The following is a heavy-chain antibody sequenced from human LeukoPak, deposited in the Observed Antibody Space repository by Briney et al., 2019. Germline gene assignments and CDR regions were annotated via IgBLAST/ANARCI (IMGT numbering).Heavy chain of an antibody. CDR3: AKLDRRGAVAGYFDY. CDR2: ISGSGGST. D-gene: IGHD6-19*01. Sequence: GGSLRLSCAASGFTFSSYAMSWVRQAPGKGLEWVSAISGSGGSTYYADSVKGRFTISRGNSKNTLYLQMNSLRAEDTAVYYCAKLDRRGAVAGYFDYWGQGTLVTVSS. V-gene: IGHV3-23*01. CDR1: GFTFSSYA. J-gene: IGHJ4*02.